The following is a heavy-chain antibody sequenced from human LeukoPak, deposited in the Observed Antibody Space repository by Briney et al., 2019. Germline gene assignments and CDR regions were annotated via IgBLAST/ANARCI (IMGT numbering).Heavy chain of an antibody. CDR3: ARSYYDSTYYYLYDY. CDR1: GDSISNTRAA. V-gene: IGHV6-1*01. Sequence: SQTLSLTCAISGDSISNTRAAWNWIRQSPSRGLEWLGRTYYSSKWYNDYAVSVKSRITINPDTSKNQFSLQLNSVTPEDTAVYYCARSYYDSTYYYLYDYWGQGTLVTVSS. J-gene: IGHJ4*02. CDR2: TYYSSKWYN. D-gene: IGHD3-22*01.